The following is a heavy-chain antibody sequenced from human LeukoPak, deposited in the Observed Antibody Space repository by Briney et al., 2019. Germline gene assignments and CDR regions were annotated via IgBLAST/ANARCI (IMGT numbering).Heavy chain of an antibody. J-gene: IGHJ4*02. CDR1: GYTFSGYY. Sequence: GASVKVSCKASGYTFSGYYMHWVRQAPGQGLEWMGWINPKSGGTNEAQKFHDRVTMTRDTSIRTAYMELSSLRSEDTAVYYCARDLWFGEYYFDYWGQGTPVTVSS. D-gene: IGHD3-10*01. CDR3: ARDLWFGEYYFDY. CDR2: INPKSGGT. V-gene: IGHV1-2*02.